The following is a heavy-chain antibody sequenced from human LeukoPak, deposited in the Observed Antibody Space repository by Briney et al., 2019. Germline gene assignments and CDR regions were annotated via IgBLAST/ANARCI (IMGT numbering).Heavy chain of an antibody. D-gene: IGHD6-13*01. CDR3: ARVIYSSSWYDY. J-gene: IGHJ4*02. V-gene: IGHV1-2*02. CDR2: INPNSGGT. Sequence: ASVKVSCKASGYSFTAYYMHWVRQAPGQGLEWMGWINPNSGGTNYAQKFQGRVTMTRDTSISTAYMELSRLRSDDTAVYYCARVIYSSSWYDYWGQGTLVTVSS. CDR1: GYSFTAYY.